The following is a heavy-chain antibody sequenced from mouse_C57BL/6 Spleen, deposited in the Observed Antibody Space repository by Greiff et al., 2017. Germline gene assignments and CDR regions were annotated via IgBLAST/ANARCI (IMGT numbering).Heavy chain of an antibody. CDR3: ARERLLYAMDY. Sequence: QVQLKQSGAELVKPGASVKLSCKASGYTFTSYWMQWVKQRPGQGLEWIGEIDPSDSYTNYNQKFKGKATLTVDTSSSTAYMQLSSLTSEDSAVYYCARERLLYAMDYWGQGTSVTVSS. J-gene: IGHJ4*01. CDR1: GYTFTSYW. CDR2: IDPSDSYT. V-gene: IGHV1-50*01. D-gene: IGHD3-2*02.